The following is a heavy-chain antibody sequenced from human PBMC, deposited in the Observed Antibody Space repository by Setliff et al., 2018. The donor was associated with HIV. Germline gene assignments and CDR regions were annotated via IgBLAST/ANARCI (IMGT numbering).Heavy chain of an antibody. CDR3: AGSS. CDR1: GGSITSHY. Sequence: PSETLSLTCTVSGGSITSHYWSWIRQPPGKGLEWIGEINHSGSTNYNPSLKSRVTISVDTSKNQFSLKLSSVTAADTAVYYCAGSSRGQGTLVTVSS. CDR2: INHSGST. V-gene: IGHV4-34*01. J-gene: IGHJ4*02.